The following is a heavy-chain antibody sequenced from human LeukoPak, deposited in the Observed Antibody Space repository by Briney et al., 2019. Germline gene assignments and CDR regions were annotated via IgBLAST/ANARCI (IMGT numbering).Heavy chain of an antibody. CDR1: GGYISDYY. Sequence: KSSETLPLTCTVFGGYISDYYWTWIRQSAGKGLEWIGRVQISENNNYNPSLRSRVTLSLDTSKNQFSLRLTSVTAADTAIYYCARESVAAGTRWFDYWGQGTLVTVSS. J-gene: IGHJ4*02. V-gene: IGHV4-4*07. D-gene: IGHD6-13*01. CDR3: ARESVAAGTRWFDY. CDR2: VQISENN.